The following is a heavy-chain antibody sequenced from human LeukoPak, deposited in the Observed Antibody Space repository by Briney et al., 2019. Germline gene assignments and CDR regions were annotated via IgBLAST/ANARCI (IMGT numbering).Heavy chain of an antibody. D-gene: IGHD3-10*01. J-gene: IGHJ5*02. CDR1: GFTFSSYG. Sequence: PGGSLRLSCAASGFTFSSYGMNWVRQAPGKGLEWLSSISGSGDTTYYSDSVKGRFTISRDNSKNTVYLQMNSLRAEDTAVYYCAKEAWLWFGVNWFDPWGQGTLVTVSS. CDR3: AKEAWLWFGVNWFDP. CDR2: ISGSGDTT. V-gene: IGHV3-23*01.